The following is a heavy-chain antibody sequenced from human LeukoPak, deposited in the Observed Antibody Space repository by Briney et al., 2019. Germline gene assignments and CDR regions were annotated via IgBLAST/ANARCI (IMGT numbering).Heavy chain of an antibody. CDR3: AKDPHDYGGNSFSYYFDY. CDR2: ISSSGGST. V-gene: IGHV3-23*01. CDR1: GFTFSSYA. Sequence: GGSLRLSCAASGFTFSSYAMSWVRQAPGKGLEWVSAISSSGGSTYYADSVKGRFTISRDNSKNTLYLQMNSLRAEDTAVYYCAKDPHDYGGNSFSYYFDYWGQGTLVTVSS. J-gene: IGHJ4*02. D-gene: IGHD4-23*01.